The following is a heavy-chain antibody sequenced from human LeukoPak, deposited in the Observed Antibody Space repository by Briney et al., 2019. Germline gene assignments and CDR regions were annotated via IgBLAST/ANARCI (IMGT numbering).Heavy chain of an antibody. CDR2: INHSGST. J-gene: IGHJ4*02. CDR3: ARFRPRTPYYYDSRGAFDY. V-gene: IGHV4-34*01. Sequence: PSETLSLTCAVYGGSFSGYYWSWIRQPPGKGLEWIGEINHSGSTNYNPSLKSRVTISVDTSKNQFSLKLSSVTAADTAVYYCARFRPRTPYYYDSRGAFDYWGQGTLVTVSS. D-gene: IGHD3-22*01. CDR1: GGSFSGYY.